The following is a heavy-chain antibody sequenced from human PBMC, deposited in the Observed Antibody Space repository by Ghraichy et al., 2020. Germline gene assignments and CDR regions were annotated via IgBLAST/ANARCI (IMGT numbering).Heavy chain of an antibody. CDR3: ARDQGWELYFQH. Sequence: GGSLRLSCAASGFTFSSYSMNWVRQAPGKGLEWVSSISSSSSYIYYADSVKGRFTISRDNAKNSLYLQMNSLRAEDTAVYYCARDQGWELYFQHWGQGTLVTVSS. CDR1: GFTFSSYS. V-gene: IGHV3-21*01. D-gene: IGHD1-26*01. J-gene: IGHJ1*01. CDR2: ISSSSSYI.